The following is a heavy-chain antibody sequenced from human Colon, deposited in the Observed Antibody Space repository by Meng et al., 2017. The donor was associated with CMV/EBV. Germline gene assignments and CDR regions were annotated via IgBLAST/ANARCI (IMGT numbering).Heavy chain of an antibody. J-gene: IGHJ4*02. CDR2: IYYSGST. D-gene: IGHD3-10*01. CDR3: ARDIYGSGSYAIVY. Sequence: GSLRLSCTVSGGSISSSSYYWGWIRQPPGKGLEWIGSIYYSGSTYYNPSLKSRVTISVDTSKNQFSLKLSSVTAADTAVYYCARDIYGSGSYAIVYWGQGTLVTVSS. V-gene: IGHV4-39*07. CDR1: GGSISSSSYY.